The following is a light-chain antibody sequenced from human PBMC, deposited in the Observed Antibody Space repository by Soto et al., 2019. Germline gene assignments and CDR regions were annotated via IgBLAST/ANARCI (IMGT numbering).Light chain of an antibody. CDR2: GAS. Sequence: EIVMTQSPATLSVSLGERATLTCRASQSVSTSLAWYQHRPGQAPRLLIYGASTRATAIPARFSGSGSGTELALTLSSLQSEAFEIYYCQQYQKWPQCTLSQGTKVDIK. J-gene: IGKJ1*01. CDR3: QQYQKWPQCT. CDR1: QSVSTS. V-gene: IGKV3-15*01.